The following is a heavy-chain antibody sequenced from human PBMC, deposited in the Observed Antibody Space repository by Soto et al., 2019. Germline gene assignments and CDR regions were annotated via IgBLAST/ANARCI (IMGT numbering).Heavy chain of an antibody. Sequence: PGGSLRLSCAASGFTFSSYWMHWVRQAPGRGLVWVSRINSDGSSTSHADSVKGRFTISRDNAKNTLYLQMNSLRAEDTAVYYCARVTEFEWLLPHFDYWGQGTLVTVSS. D-gene: IGHD3-9*01. J-gene: IGHJ4*02. CDR2: INSDGSST. CDR3: ARVTEFEWLLPHFDY. CDR1: GFTFSSYW. V-gene: IGHV3-74*01.